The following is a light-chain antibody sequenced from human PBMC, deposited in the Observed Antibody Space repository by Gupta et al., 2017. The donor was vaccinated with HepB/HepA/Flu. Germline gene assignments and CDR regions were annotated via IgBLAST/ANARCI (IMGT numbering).Light chain of an antibody. CDR1: QSLLHNYGYNY. Sequence: DIVMTSSQPPLPVTPGESASISCRSSQSLLHNYGYNYLIWYLQKPGQSPQVLIYSGSSRASGVPDRFSGSGSGTDFTLKISRVEAEDVGVYYCMQALQTPWTFGQGTKVEIK. J-gene: IGKJ1*01. CDR2: SGS. CDR3: MQALQTPWT. V-gene: IGKV2-28*01.